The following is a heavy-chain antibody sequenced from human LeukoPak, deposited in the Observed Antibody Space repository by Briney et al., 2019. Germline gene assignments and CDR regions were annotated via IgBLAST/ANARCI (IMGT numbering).Heavy chain of an antibody. CDR1: QFTFSDYI. Sequence: GGSLRLSCAASQFTFSDYIMAWVRQAPGKGLEWVSTISPTGRYIHYPDSMRGRFTISRDSANNSLSLQMNGLRADDTAVYYCTRLNGPRSSGLYYKDYWGQGALVTVSS. CDR3: TRLNGPRSSGLYYKDY. CDR2: ISPTGRYI. D-gene: IGHD3-22*01. V-gene: IGHV3-21*01. J-gene: IGHJ4*02.